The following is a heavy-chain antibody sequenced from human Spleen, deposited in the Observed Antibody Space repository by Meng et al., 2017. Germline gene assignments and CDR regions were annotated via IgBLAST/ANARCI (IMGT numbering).Heavy chain of an antibody. V-gene: IGHV3-7*01. CDR2: IKPDGTEK. CDR3: VRDGNSGWNDFDY. J-gene: IGHJ4*02. CDR1: GSIFSDHW. Sequence: GESLKISCSGSNFGSIFSDHWMTWVRQAPGKGLEWVVNIKPDGTEKNYVDSVKGRFTISRDNAQNSLYLQMNSLRAEDTAVYYCVRDGNSGWNDFDYWGQGTLVTVSS. D-gene: IGHD1-1*01.